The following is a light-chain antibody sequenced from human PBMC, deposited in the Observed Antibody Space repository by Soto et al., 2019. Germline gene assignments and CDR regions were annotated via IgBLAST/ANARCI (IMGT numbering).Light chain of an antibody. CDR3: AAWDDSLSGVV. Sequence: QSVLTQPPSASGTPGQRVTISCSGSSSNIGSNYVYWYQQLPGPAPKLLIYRNNQRPSGVPDRFSGSKSGTSASLAISGLRSEDEADYDCAAWDDSLSGVVFGGGTKLTVL. V-gene: IGLV1-47*01. J-gene: IGLJ2*01. CDR1: SSNIGSNY. CDR2: RNN.